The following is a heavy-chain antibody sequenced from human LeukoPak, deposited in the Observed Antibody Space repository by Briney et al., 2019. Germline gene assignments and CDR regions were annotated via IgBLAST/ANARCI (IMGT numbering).Heavy chain of an antibody. V-gene: IGHV3-23*01. CDR2: ISGSGGST. CDR3: AKERYSDYDVSFDY. D-gene: IGHD5-12*01. J-gene: IGHJ4*02. CDR1: GFTFSSYE. Sequence: GGSLRLSCAASGFTFSSYEMNWVRQAPGKGLEWVSAISGSGGSTYYADSVKGRFTISRDNSKNTLYLQMNSLRAEDTAVYYCAKERYSDYDVSFDYWGQGTLVTVSS.